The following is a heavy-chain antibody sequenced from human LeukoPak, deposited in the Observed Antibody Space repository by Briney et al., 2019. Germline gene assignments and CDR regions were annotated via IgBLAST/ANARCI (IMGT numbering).Heavy chain of an antibody. J-gene: IGHJ4*02. Sequence: SETLSLTCTVSGGSISPYYWSWIRQPPGKGLEWIGYIYYSGSTNYNPSLKSRVTISVDTSKNQFSLKLSSVTAADTAVYYCAALYSGSYYGVYYFDYWGQGTLVTVSS. D-gene: IGHD1-26*01. V-gene: IGHV4-59*01. CDR2: IYYSGST. CDR3: AALYSGSYYGVYYFDY. CDR1: GGSISPYY.